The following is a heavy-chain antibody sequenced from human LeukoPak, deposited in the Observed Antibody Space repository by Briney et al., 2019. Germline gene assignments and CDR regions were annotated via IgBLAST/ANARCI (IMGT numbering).Heavy chain of an antibody. CDR1: GGTFSSYA. CDR3: ASNYRGDYYGSGSYYQS. D-gene: IGHD3-10*01. J-gene: IGHJ5*02. Sequence: GASVKVSCKASGGTFSSYAISWVRQAPGQGLEWRGGIIPIFGTANYAQKFQGRVTITADKSTSQAYMELSSLRSEDPAVYYCASNYRGDYYGSGSYYQSWGQGTLVTVSS. CDR2: IIPIFGTA. V-gene: IGHV1-69*06.